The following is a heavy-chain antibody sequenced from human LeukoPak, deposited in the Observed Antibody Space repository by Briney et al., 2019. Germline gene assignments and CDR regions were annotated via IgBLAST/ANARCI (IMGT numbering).Heavy chain of an antibody. J-gene: IGHJ4*02. D-gene: IGHD3-10*01. Sequence: ASVRVSCKTAGYTFSDYYMHGVRQAPGQGLEWRGWMNARNGGTNYETNLKGRVTTPRDTSINTAYMQLSSLTSDDTALYYCARSSRLQSPSGTDYWGQGPLVTVSS. CDR2: MNARNGGT. V-gene: IGHV1-2*02. CDR1: GYTFSDYY. CDR3: ARSSRLQSPSGTDY.